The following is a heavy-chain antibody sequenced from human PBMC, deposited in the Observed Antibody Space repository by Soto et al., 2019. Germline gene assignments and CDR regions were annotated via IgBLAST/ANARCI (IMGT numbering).Heavy chain of an antibody. D-gene: IGHD3-16*01. J-gene: IGHJ4*02. CDR3: ARWGTTAGLEV. CDR1: GFTFRSYV. Sequence: QVHLVESGGGVVQPGTSLRLSCVGSGFTFRSYVIHWVRQAPGKGLEWVALTSYDGSNNFYGDSVKGRFTISRDNSRNTVELQMDSLRLEDTALYYCARWGTTAGLEVWGQGTLVSVSS. CDR2: TSYDGSNN. V-gene: IGHV3-33*05.